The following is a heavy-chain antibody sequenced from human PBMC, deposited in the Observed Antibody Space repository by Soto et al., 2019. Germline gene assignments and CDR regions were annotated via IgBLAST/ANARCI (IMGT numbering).Heavy chain of an antibody. J-gene: IGHJ4*02. V-gene: IGHV1-18*01. CDR2: INPYNGNT. Sequence: QVQLVQSGAEVKKPGASVKVSCKASGYTFTSYGISWVRQAPGQGLEWMGWINPYNGNTNYAQKLQGRVTMTTDTSTNTAYMELRRLRSDDPAVYYCARDWFGIDYWGQGTLVTVSS. CDR3: ARDWFGIDY. CDR1: GYTFTSYG. D-gene: IGHD3-16*01.